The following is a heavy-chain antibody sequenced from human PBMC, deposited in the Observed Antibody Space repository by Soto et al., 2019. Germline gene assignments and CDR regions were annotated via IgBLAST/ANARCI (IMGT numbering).Heavy chain of an antibody. CDR2: ISGSGGST. Sequence: SGGSLRLSCAASGFTFSSYAMSWVRQAPGKGLEWVSAISGSGGSTYYADSVKGRFTISRDNSKNTLCLQMNSLRAEDTAVYYCANKMITFGGVIAPFDYWGQGTLVTVSS. CDR1: GFTFSSYA. V-gene: IGHV3-23*01. J-gene: IGHJ4*02. D-gene: IGHD3-16*02. CDR3: ANKMITFGGVIAPFDY.